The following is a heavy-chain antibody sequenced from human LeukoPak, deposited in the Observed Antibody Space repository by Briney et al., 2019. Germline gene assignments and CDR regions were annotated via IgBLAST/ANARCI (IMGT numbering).Heavy chain of an antibody. CDR2: INPSGGGT. Sequence: ASVKVTCKASGYTFTNYFMHWVRQAPGQGLEWMGVINPSGGGTTYAQRFQGRVTMTRDTSTSTVHMELSSLRSEDTAVYYCARGQNKCLGHWGQGTLVTVSS. J-gene: IGHJ4*02. D-gene: IGHD2/OR15-2a*01. CDR3: ARGQNKCLGH. CDR1: GYTFTNYF. V-gene: IGHV1-46*01.